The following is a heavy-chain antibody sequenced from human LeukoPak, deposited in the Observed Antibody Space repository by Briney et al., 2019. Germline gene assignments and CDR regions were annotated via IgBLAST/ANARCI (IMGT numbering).Heavy chain of an antibody. J-gene: IGHJ4*02. CDR2: IQPGDSKT. V-gene: IGHV5-51*01. D-gene: IGHD4/OR15-4a*01. CDR3: AEGATPYYFDH. Sequence: GESLNISCKGSGYGFSTFWIAWVRQTPGKGLECMGIIQPGDSKTRYRPSFQGHVTISADKSISTAYLQWSCLKASDTAMYYCAEGATPYYFDHWGQGTLVTVSA. CDR1: GYGFSTFW.